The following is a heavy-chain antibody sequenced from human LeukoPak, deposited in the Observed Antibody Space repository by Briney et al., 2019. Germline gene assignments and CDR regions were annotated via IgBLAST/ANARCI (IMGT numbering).Heavy chain of an antibody. CDR3: ARNGDSMVRGVITYEYYFDY. Sequence: ASVKVSCKASGYTFTSYAMHWVRQAPGQRLEWMGWINAGNGNTKYSQKFRGRVTITRDTSASTAYMELSSLRSEDTAVYYCARNGDSMVRGVITYEYYFDYWGQGTLVTVSS. J-gene: IGHJ4*02. V-gene: IGHV1-3*01. D-gene: IGHD3-10*01. CDR2: INAGNGNT. CDR1: GYTFTSYA.